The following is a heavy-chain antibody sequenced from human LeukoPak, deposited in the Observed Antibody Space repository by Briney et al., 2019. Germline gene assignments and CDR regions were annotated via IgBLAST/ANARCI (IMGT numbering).Heavy chain of an antibody. V-gene: IGHV4-31*03. CDR1: GGSISSGGFY. CDR2: IYYSGTT. J-gene: IGHJ5*02. Sequence: PSQTLSLTCTVSGGSISSGGFYWSWIRQHPGKGLEWLGYIYYSGTTYYNPSLKSRVTISVDTSKNLFSLKLTSVTAADTAVYYCATCRDEFGDYGFTSWGQGTLVTVSS. D-gene: IGHD4-17*01. CDR3: ATCRDEFGDYGFTS.